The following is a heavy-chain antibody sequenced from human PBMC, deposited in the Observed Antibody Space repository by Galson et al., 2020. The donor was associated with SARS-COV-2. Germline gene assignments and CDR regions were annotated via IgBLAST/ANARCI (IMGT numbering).Heavy chain of an antibody. D-gene: IGHD3-10*01. Sequence: ETSETLSLTCTVSGGSINSGDHSWSWIRQTPGTGLEWIAYIYHAGSAYYNPSLKSRVTISVDTSKKYFSLNLSSVTAADTAVYYCVRDSQLLWFGELLSEDAFDIWGQGTMVIVSS. CDR2: IYHAGSA. J-gene: IGHJ3*02. V-gene: IGHV4-30-4*01. CDR3: VRDSQLLWFGELLSEDAFDI. CDR1: GGSINSGDHS.